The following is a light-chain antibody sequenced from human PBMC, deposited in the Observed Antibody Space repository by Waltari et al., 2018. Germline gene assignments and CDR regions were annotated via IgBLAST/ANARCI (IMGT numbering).Light chain of an antibody. CDR1: SGSLYSTSY. CDR3: LLYMGSGIWV. CDR2: MAN. J-gene: IGLJ3*02. Sequence: QTVVTQEPSLSVSPGGTVTLTCALSSGSLYSTSYASWYQQSPGQAPRTLVYMANFRSSGVPDRFSGSVLGNKAVLIITGAQAEDESTYYCLLYMGSGIWVFGGGTKLTVL. V-gene: IGLV8-61*01.